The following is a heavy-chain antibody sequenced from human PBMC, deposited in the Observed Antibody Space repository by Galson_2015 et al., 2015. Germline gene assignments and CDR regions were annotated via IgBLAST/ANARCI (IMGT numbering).Heavy chain of an antibody. V-gene: IGHV1-46*01. CDR2: INPSGGST. CDR3: ARVALAFCGGDCYFQH. D-gene: IGHD2-21*01. Sequence: SVKVSCKASGYTFTSYYMHWVRQAPGQGLEWMGIINPSGGSTSYAQKFQGRVTMTRDTSTSTVYMELSSLRSEDTAVYYCARVALAFCGGDCYFQHCGQGTLVTVSS. CDR1: GYTFTSYY. J-gene: IGHJ1*01.